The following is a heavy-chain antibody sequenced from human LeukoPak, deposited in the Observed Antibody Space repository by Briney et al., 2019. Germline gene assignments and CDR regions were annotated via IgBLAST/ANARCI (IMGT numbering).Heavy chain of an antibody. V-gene: IGHV2-5*01. CDR3: AHIDSSGYYLYYFDY. CDR1: GFSLSTRGVG. D-gene: IGHD3-22*01. Sequence: SGPTLLKPTQTLTLTCTFSGFSLSTRGVGVGWIRQPPGKALEWLALIYWNDDKRYSPSLKSRLTITKDTSKNQVVLTMTNMDPVDTATYYCAHIDSSGYYLYYFDYWGQGTLVTVSS. CDR2: IYWNDDK. J-gene: IGHJ4*02.